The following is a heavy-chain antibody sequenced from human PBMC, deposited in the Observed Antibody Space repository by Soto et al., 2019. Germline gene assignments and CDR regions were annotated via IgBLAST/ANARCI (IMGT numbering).Heavy chain of an antibody. Sequence: GGSLRLSCAASGFPFSDHYMEWVRQAPGKGLEWVGRIRNKANSFFTEYAASVKGRFSISRDDSEKSLYLQMNSLKSDDTAVYYCARYSGSYTRGFDYWGQGILVTVSS. V-gene: IGHV3-72*01. J-gene: IGHJ4*02. CDR2: IRNKANSFFT. CDR1: GFPFSDHY. D-gene: IGHD1-26*01. CDR3: ARYSGSYTRGFDY.